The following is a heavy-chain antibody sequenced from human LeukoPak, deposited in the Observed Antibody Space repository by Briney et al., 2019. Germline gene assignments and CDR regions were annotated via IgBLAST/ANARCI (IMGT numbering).Heavy chain of an antibody. CDR1: GFTFSNAW. V-gene: IGHV3-15*01. CDR3: TAYYYGWGTYYNAHY. CDR2: IKSNTDGGTT. Sequence: KPGGSLRLSCAASGFTFSNAWMSWVRQAPGKGLEWVGRIKSNTDGGTTDYAAPVKGRFTISRDDSKNTLYLQMNSLKTEDTAMYYCTAYYYGWGTYYNAHYWARDPLVTVSS. D-gene: IGHD3-10*01. J-gene: IGHJ4*02.